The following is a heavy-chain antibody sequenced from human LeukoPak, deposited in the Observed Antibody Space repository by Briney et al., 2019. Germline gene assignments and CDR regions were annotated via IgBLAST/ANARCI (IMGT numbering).Heavy chain of an antibody. CDR3: ARGPNVAAVVDY. D-gene: IGHD2-8*01. CDR2: MNPNSGNT. CDR1: GYTFTGYY. V-gene: IGHV1-8*02. Sequence: ASVKVSCKASGYTFTGYYMHWVRQAPGQGLEWMGWMNPNSGNTGYAQKFQGRVTMTRNTSISTAYMELSSLRSEDTAVYYCARGPNVAAVVDYWGQGTLVTVSS. J-gene: IGHJ4*02.